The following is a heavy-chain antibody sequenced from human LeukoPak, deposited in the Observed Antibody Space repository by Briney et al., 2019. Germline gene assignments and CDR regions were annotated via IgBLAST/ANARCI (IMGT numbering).Heavy chain of an antibody. CDR3: ARVGHDYNYYYYYMDV. Sequence: ASVKVSCKASGYTFTSYDINWVRQATGQGLEWMGWMNPNSGNSGYAQKFQGRVTMTRNTSISTAYMELSSLRSEDTAVYYCARVGHDYNYYYYYMDVWGKGTTVTVSS. CDR1: GYTFTSYD. V-gene: IGHV1-8*01. J-gene: IGHJ6*03. D-gene: IGHD4-11*01. CDR2: MNPNSGNS.